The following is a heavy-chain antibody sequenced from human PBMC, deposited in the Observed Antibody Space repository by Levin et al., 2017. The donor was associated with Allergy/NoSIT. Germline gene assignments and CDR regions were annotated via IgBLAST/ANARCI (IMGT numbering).Heavy chain of an antibody. V-gene: IGHV5-51*01. CDR2: IYPGDSDT. CDR3: ARLGGYCSSTSCYFRAFDI. D-gene: IGHD2-2*01. J-gene: IGHJ3*02. Sequence: GESLKISCKGSGYSFTSYWIGWVRQMPGKGLEWMGIIYPGDSDTRYSPSFQGQVTISADKSISTAYLQWSSLKASDTAMYYCARLGGYCSSTSCYFRAFDIWGQGTMVTVSS. CDR1: GYSFTSYW.